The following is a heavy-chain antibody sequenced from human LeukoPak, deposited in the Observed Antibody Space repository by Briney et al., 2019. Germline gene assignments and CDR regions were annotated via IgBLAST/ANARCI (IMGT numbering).Heavy chain of an antibody. CDR1: GFTVSNIY. CDR2: IYSGDRT. J-gene: IGHJ4*02. Sequence: PGGSLRLSCAASGFTVSNIYMSWVRQAPGKGLEWGSVIYSGDRTYYADSVKGRFTISRDNSKNTAYLQMNSLRAEDTAMYYCARDGSYSSGYGFDYWGQGTLVTVSS. D-gene: IGHD2-8*02. CDR3: ARDGSYSSGYGFDY. V-gene: IGHV3-53*01.